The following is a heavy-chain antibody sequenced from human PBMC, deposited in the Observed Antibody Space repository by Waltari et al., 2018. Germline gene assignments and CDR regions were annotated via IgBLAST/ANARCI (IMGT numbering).Heavy chain of an antibody. CDR1: GYTFTDYH. J-gene: IGHJ6*03. D-gene: IGHD2-2*01. V-gene: IGHV1-69-2*01. CDR2: VDPEDGET. Sequence: EVQLVQSGAEVKKPGATVKISCKVSGYTFTDYHMHWVQQAPGTGHEWMGLVDPEDGETIYAEKFQGRVTITADTSTDTAYMELSSLRSEDTAVYYCATRYCSSTSCYSYYYYMDVWGKGTTVTVSS. CDR3: ATRYCSSTSCYSYYYYMDV.